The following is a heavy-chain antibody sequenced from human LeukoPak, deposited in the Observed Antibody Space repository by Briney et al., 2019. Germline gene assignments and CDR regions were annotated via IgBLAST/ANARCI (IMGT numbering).Heavy chain of an antibody. CDR1: GFTFSSYS. V-gene: IGHV3-48*04. D-gene: IGHD3-22*01. CDR3: ARERGKYYYDTWGMDV. CDR2: ISSSGGGI. J-gene: IGHJ6*02. Sequence: GGSLRLSCAGSGFTFSSYSMNWVRQAPGKGLEWVSYISSSGGGIYYTDSVKGRFTISRGNAKNSLYLQLNSLRAEDTAVYYCARERGKYYYDTWGMDVWGQGTTVTVSS.